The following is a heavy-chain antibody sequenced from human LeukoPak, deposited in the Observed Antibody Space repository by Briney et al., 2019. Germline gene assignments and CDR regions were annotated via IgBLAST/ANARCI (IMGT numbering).Heavy chain of an antibody. CDR1: GFTFSSYG. J-gene: IGHJ5*02. CDR3: ARENSNWFDP. V-gene: IGHV3-33*01. Sequence: PGGSLRLSCATSGFTFSSYGMHWVRQAPGKGLECVAVIWYDGSNKYYADSVKGRITISRDNSKNTLYLQMNRLRAEDTAVYYCARENSNWFDPWGQGTLVTVSS. CDR2: IWYDGSNK.